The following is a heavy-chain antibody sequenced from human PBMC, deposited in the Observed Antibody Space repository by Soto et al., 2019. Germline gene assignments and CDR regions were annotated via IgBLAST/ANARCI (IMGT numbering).Heavy chain of an antibody. J-gene: IGHJ5*02. CDR3: ARKRNIAVAGTNWFDP. V-gene: IGHV4-59*01. CDR1: GGSISSYY. Sequence: SETLSLTCTVSGGSISSYYWSWIRQPPGKGLEWIGYIYYSGSTNYNPSLKSRVTISVDTSKNQFSLKLSSVTAADTAVYYCARKRNIAVAGTNWFDPWGQGTLVTVSS. CDR2: IYYSGST. D-gene: IGHD6-19*01.